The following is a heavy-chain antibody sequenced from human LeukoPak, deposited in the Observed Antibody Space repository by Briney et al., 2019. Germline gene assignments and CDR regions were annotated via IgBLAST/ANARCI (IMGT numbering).Heavy chain of an antibody. CDR2: ISYDGSDK. CDR1: GFTLSSYA. D-gene: IGHD3-22*01. CDR3: ASYYYDSSGYLDY. J-gene: IGHJ4*02. V-gene: IGHV3-30-3*01. Sequence: GGSLRLSCAASGFTLSSYAMRWVRQAPGKGLEWVAVISYDGSDKYYADSVKGRFTISRDNSKNTLYLQMNSLRAEDTAVYYCASYYYDSSGYLDYWGQGTLVTISS.